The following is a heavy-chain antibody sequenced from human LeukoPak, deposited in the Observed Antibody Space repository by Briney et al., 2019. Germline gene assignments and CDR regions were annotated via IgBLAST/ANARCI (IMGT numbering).Heavy chain of an antibody. CDR3: ARQGRDYYDSSGYYTN. J-gene: IGHJ4*02. V-gene: IGHV4-59*08. D-gene: IGHD3-22*01. CDR2: INYIGGT. CDR1: GASISAYY. Sequence: PSETLSLTCTVSGASISAYYWSWIRQPPGKGLEWIGCINYIGGTNYNPSLKSRVTISVDTSKNQFSLRLNSVTAADTAVYYCARQGRDYYDSSGYYTNWGQGNLVTVSS.